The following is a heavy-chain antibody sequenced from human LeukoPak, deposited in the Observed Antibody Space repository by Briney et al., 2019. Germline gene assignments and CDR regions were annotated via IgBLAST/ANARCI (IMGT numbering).Heavy chain of an antibody. D-gene: IGHD4-17*01. Sequence: GGSLRLSCAASGSTFSSYAMSWVRQAPRKGLEWVSAISGSGGSTYYADSVKGRFTISRDNSKNTLYLQMNSLRAEDTAVYYCAKGEGGYGDCFDYWGQGTLVTVSS. V-gene: IGHV3-23*01. CDR2: ISGSGGST. CDR3: AKGEGGYGDCFDY. CDR1: GSTFSSYA. J-gene: IGHJ4*02.